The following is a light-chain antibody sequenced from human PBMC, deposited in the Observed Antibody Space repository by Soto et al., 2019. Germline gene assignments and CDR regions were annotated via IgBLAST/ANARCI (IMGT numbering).Light chain of an antibody. CDR3: QQYNNWPPWT. V-gene: IGKV3-15*01. Sequence: EVGVTQSAGTLSLSPGERATLSCRSSQSVSSDLAWYQQKPGQAPRLLIYGASTRATGIPARFSGSGSGTEFTLTISSLQSEDFAVYYCQQYNNWPPWTFGQGTKVDIK. J-gene: IGKJ1*01. CDR2: GAS. CDR1: QSVSSD.